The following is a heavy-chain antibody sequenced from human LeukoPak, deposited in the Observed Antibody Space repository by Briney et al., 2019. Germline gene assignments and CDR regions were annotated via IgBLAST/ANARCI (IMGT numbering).Heavy chain of an antibody. CDR2: TIPIFGTA. D-gene: IGHD3-10*01. V-gene: IGHV1-69*01. CDR1: GGTFSSYA. CDR3: ATTKTMVRGVITFDY. Sequence: EASVKVSCKASGGTFSSYAISWVRRAPGQGLEWMGGTIPIFGTANYAQKFQGRVTITADESTSTAYMELSSLRSEDTAVYYCATTKTMVRGVITFDYWGQGTLVTVSS. J-gene: IGHJ4*02.